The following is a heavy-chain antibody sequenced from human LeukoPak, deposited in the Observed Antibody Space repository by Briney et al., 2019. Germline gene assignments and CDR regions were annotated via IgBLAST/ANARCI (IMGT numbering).Heavy chain of an antibody. CDR2: IYYSGST. CDR3: ARHRYYMDV. CDR1: GGSISSYY. J-gene: IGHJ6*03. Sequence: SETLSLTCTVSGGSISSYYWSWIRQPPGKGLEWIGYIYYSGSTNYNPSLKSRVTISVDTSKKQFSLKLSSVTAADTAVYYCARHRYYMDVRGKGTTVTISS. V-gene: IGHV4-59*01.